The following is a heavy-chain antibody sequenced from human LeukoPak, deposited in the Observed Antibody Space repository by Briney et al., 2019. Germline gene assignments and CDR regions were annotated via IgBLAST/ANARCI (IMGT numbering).Heavy chain of an antibody. CDR3: AKGVPYYYGSGSYYPFDY. Sequence: SGGSLRLSCAASGFTFSSYAMSWVRQAPGKGLEWVSAISGSGGSTYYADSVKGRFTISRDNSKNTLYLQMNSLRAEDTAVYYCAKGVPYYYGSGSYYPFDYWGQGTLVTVSS. CDR2: ISGSGGST. J-gene: IGHJ4*02. D-gene: IGHD3-10*01. V-gene: IGHV3-23*01. CDR1: GFTFSSYA.